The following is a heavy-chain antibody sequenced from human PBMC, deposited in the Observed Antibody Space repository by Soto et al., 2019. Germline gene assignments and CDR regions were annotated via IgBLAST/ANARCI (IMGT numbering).Heavy chain of an antibody. V-gene: IGHV3-23*01. D-gene: IGHD3-16*01. CDR2: ISGSGGST. Sequence: EVQLLESGGGLVQPGGSLRLSCAASGFTFSSYAMSWVRQAPGKGLEWVSAISGSGGSTYYADSVKGRFTISRDNSKNTLYLQMNSLRAEDTAVYYCAKCVPQGVGGADPSHGMDVWGQGTTVTVSS. CDR1: GFTFSSYA. J-gene: IGHJ6*02. CDR3: AKCVPQGVGGADPSHGMDV.